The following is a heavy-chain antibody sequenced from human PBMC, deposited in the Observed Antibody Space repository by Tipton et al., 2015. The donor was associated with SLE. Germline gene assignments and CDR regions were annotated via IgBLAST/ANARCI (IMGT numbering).Heavy chain of an antibody. CDR1: GGSITSSTYY. V-gene: IGHV4-39*07. CDR2: IYYSGST. Sequence: LRLSCTVSGGSITSSTYYWGWIRQPPGKGPEWIGSIYYSGSTYYNPSLKSRVSISVDTPKSQFSLKLSSVTAADTAVYYCARSIAVAGYWYFDLWGRGTLVTVSS. D-gene: IGHD6-19*01. J-gene: IGHJ2*01. CDR3: ARSIAVAGYWYFDL.